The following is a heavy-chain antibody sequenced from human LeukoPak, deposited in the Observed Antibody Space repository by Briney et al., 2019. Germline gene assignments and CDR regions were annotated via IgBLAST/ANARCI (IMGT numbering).Heavy chain of an antibody. CDR3: ARDFYGSGSYYIDY. CDR1: GGSISTYY. CDR2: INHSGST. J-gene: IGHJ4*02. D-gene: IGHD3-10*01. Sequence: SETLSLTCTVSGGSISTYYWSWIRQPPGKGLEWIGEINHSGSTNYNPSLKSRVTISVDTSKNQFSLKLSSVTAADTAVYYCARDFYGSGSYYIDYWGQGTLVTVSS. V-gene: IGHV4-34*01.